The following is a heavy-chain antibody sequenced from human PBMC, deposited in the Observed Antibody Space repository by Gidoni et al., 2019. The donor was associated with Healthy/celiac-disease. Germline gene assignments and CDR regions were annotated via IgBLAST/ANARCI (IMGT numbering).Heavy chain of an antibody. CDR1: GFTFSSYG. D-gene: IGHD1-26*01. CDR2: IWYDGSNK. V-gene: IGHV3-33*01. CDR3: ARGDSGSYFDY. J-gene: IGHJ4*02. Sequence: QVQLVESWGGVFQPGRSLRLSCASSGFTFSSYGMHWVRQAPGKGLEWVAVIWYDGSNKYYADSVKGRFTISRDNSKNTLYLQMNSLRAEDTAVYYCARGDSGSYFDYWGQGTLVTVSS.